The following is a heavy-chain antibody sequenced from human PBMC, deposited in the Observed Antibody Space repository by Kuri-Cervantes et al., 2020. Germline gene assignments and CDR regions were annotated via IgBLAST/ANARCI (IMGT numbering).Heavy chain of an antibody. Sequence: LRLSCAVSGGSISSGGYSWSWIRQPPGKGLEWIGYIYHSGSTYYNPSLKSRVTISVGRSKNQFSLKLSSVTAADTAVYYCARAPSYYDILTGYYQPYYFDYWGQGTLVTVSS. D-gene: IGHD3-9*01. CDR2: IYHSGST. CDR3: ARAPSYYDILTGYYQPYYFDY. J-gene: IGHJ4*02. CDR1: GGSISSGGYS. V-gene: IGHV4-30-2*01.